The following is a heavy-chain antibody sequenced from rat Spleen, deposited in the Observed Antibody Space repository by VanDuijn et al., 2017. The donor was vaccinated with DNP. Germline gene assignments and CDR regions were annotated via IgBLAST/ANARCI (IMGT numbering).Heavy chain of an antibody. J-gene: IGHJ4*01. Sequence: EVQLVESGGGLVQPGRSLKLSCAVSGITFSDHNMAWVRQAPKKGLEWVATISSDGSDTYYRDSVKGRFTISRDNAESTLYLQMDSLRSEDTATYYCARRNYNYDVMDAWGQGASVTVSS. D-gene: IGHD1-8*01. CDR1: GITFSDHN. V-gene: IGHV5-7*01. CDR2: ISSDGSDT. CDR3: ARRNYNYDVMDA.